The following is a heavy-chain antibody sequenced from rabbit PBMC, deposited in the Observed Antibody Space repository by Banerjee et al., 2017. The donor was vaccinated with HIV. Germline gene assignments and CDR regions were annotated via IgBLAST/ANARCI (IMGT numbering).Heavy chain of an antibody. Sequence: QEQLEESGGGLVKPGGTLTLTCTASGFSFSSSYYMCWVRQAPGKGLEWIGCILTGSSGSTYYATWVNGRFTISKTSSTTVTLQMTSLTAADTATYFCARDYINGYTDYVFNLWGQGTLVTVS. CDR1: GFSFSSSYY. CDR3: ARDYINGYTDYVFNL. J-gene: IGHJ4*01. CDR2: ILTGSSGST. V-gene: IGHV1S45*01. D-gene: IGHD6-1*01.